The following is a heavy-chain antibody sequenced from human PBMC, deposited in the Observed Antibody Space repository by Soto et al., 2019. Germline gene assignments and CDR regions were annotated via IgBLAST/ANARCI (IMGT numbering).Heavy chain of an antibody. V-gene: IGHV3-15*07. CDR1: RFTFSDAW. CDR3: TTDGVRYNGLPFDP. D-gene: IGHD1-20*01. Sequence: PGGSLRLSCAASRFTFSDAWMNWVRQAPGKGLEWVGRIKSKTDGGTTDYAAPVKGRFAISRDDSENTLYLQMNSLKIEDTAVYYCTTDGVRYNGLPFDPWGQGTLVTVSS. J-gene: IGHJ5*02. CDR2: IKSKTDGGTT.